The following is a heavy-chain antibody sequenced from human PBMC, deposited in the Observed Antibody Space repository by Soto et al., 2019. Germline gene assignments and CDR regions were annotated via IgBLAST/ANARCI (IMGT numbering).Heavy chain of an antibody. CDR3: ARVMIAAAPDDAFDI. V-gene: IGHV1-2*04. Sequence: ALVKVSCKASGYTFTGYYMHWVRQAPGQGLEWMGWINPNSGGTNYAQKFQGWVTMTRDTSISTAYMELSRLRSDDTAVYYCARVMIAAAPDDAFDIWGQGTMVTVSS. CDR1: GYTFTGYY. D-gene: IGHD6-13*01. J-gene: IGHJ3*02. CDR2: INPNSGGT.